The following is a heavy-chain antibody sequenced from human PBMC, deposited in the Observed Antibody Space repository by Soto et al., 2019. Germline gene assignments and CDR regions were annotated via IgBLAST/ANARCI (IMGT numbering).Heavy chain of an antibody. V-gene: IGHV4-34*01. J-gene: IGHJ4*02. CDR2: INHSGST. CDR1: GGSLSGYY. CDR3: ARGGRGYCSGGSCYPTYYFDY. D-gene: IGHD2-15*01. Sequence: SETLSLTCAVYGGSLSGYYWSWFRQPPGKGLEWIGEINHSGSTNYSPSLKSRVTISVDTSKNQFSLKLSSVTAADTAVYYCARGGRGYCSGGSCYPTYYFDYWGQGTLVTVSS.